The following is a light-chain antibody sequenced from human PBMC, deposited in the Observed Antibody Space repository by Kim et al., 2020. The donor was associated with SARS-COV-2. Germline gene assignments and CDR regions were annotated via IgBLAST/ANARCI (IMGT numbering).Light chain of an antibody. Sequence: DIQMTQSPSTLSASLGDRVTITCRASQSISTWLAWYQQKPGTVPKLLIYKASYLQSGVPSRFSGGGSGTYFTLTISGLQPDDFATYYCQQYESPLYTFGQGTKLEI. CDR1: QSISTW. V-gene: IGKV1-5*03. CDR3: QQYESPLYT. CDR2: KAS. J-gene: IGKJ2*01.